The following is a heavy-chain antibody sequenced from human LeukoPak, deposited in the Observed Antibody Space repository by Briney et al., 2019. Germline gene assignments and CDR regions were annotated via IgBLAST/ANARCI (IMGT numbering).Heavy chain of an antibody. V-gene: IGHV3-66*01. D-gene: IGHD5-12*01. Sequence: GGSLRLSCAASGFSVTSNYINWVRQAPGKGLEWVSVTYSGGGSTYYADSVKGRFTISRDNSKNTLYLQMDSLRAEDTAVYYCAKSPSGYDPFDYWGQGTLVTVSS. CDR1: GFSVTSNY. J-gene: IGHJ4*02. CDR3: AKSPSGYDPFDY. CDR2: TYSGGGST.